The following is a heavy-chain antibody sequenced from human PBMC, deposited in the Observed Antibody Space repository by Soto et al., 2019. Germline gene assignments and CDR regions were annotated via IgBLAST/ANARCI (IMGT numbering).Heavy chain of an antibody. D-gene: IGHD6-19*01. CDR3: ATRGSRVAALGWAYYYGMDV. CDR2: IIPIFGTA. Sequence: SVKVSCKACGCTFSSYAISWVRQAPGQGLEWMGGIIPIFGTANYAQKFQGGVTITADKSTSTAYMELSSLRSEDTAVYYCATRGSRVAALGWAYYYGMDVWGQGTTVTVSS. CDR1: GCTFSSYA. J-gene: IGHJ6*02. V-gene: IGHV1-69*06.